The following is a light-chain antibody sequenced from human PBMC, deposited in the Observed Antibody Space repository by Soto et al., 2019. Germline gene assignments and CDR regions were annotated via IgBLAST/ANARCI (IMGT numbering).Light chain of an antibody. V-gene: IGKV1-33*01. J-gene: IGKJ5*01. CDR1: QNINTY. CDR3: KQYENLTT. Sequence: DIQMTQAPSSLSASVFESVNITFQASQNINTYLNWYQQKPGREPKILIYDASNLEAGVHSRFRGSGSGTDFTLTISSLKPEDIETYYCKQYENLTTFGKGKRLALK. CDR2: DAS.